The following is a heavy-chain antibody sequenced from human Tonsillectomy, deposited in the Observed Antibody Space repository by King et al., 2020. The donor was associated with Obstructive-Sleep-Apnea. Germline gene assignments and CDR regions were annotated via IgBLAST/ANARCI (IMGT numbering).Heavy chain of an antibody. Sequence: VQLQESGPGLVKPSETLSLICTGSGNSISSTYFWGWIRQPPGKGLEWIGNIYHSGSTYYNPSFKSRVTISVDTSKDQFSLKVNSVTAADTAVYYCARGRSGWSEYFQHWGQGTLVTVSS. CDR2: IYHSGST. V-gene: IGHV4-38-2*02. J-gene: IGHJ1*01. CDR3: ARGRSGWSEYFQH. CDR1: GNSISSTYF. D-gene: IGHD6-19*01.